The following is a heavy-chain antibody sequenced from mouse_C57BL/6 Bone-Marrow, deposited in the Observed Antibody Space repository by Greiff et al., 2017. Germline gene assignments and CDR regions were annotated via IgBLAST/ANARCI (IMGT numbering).Heavy chain of an antibody. Sequence: QVQLQQSGAELAKPGASVKLSCKASGYTFTSYWMHWVKQRPGQGLEWIGYINPSSGYTKYNQKFKDKATLTADKSSCTAYMQLSSLTYEDAAVYYCARGVTTVPAWFAYWGQGTLVTVSA. J-gene: IGHJ3*01. CDR3: ARGVTTVPAWFAY. D-gene: IGHD1-1*01. CDR1: GYTFTSYW. CDR2: INPSSGYT. V-gene: IGHV1-7*01.